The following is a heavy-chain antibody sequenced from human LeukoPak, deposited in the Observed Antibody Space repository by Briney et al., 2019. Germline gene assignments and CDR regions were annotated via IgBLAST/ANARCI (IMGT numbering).Heavy chain of an antibody. CDR3: ARDKRGYYYGSGLNWFDS. J-gene: IGHJ5*01. D-gene: IGHD3-10*01. V-gene: IGHV6-1*01. Sequence: SQTLSLTCAISGDSVSSNSAAWNWIRQSPSRGLEWLGRTCYRSKWYNDYAVSVKSRITINPDTSKNQFSLQLNSVTPEDTAVYYCARDKRGYYYGSGLNWFDSWGQGTLVTVSS. CDR1: GDSVSSNSAA. CDR2: TCYRSKWYN.